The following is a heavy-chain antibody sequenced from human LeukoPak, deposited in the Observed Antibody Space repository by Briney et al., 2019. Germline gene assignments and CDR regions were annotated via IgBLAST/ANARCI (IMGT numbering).Heavy chain of an antibody. D-gene: IGHD3-22*01. CDR1: GFTFSSYA. CDR3: AKEDYHDSSGYWDY. Sequence: GGSLRLSCEASGFTFSSYAMSWVRQAPGKGLEWVSGISGSGAGTYYADSVKGRFTISRDSSKNTLYLQMNSLRAEDTAVYYCAKEDYHDSSGYWDYWGQGTLVTVSS. CDR2: ISGSGAGT. V-gene: IGHV3-23*01. J-gene: IGHJ4*02.